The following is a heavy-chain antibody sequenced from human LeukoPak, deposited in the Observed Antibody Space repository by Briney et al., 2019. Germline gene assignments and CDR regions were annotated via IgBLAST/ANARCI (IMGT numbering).Heavy chain of an antibody. CDR2: ISWDGGST. V-gene: IGHV3-43D*03. CDR1: GFTFDDYA. D-gene: IGHD5-12*01. Sequence: PGGSLRLSCAASGFTFDDYAMHWVRQAPGKGLEWVSLISWDGGSTYYADSVKGRFTISRDNSKNSLYLQMNSLRAEDTALYYCAKGYSGYDYYYYMDVWGKGTTVTVSS. CDR3: AKGYSGYDYYYYMDV. J-gene: IGHJ6*03.